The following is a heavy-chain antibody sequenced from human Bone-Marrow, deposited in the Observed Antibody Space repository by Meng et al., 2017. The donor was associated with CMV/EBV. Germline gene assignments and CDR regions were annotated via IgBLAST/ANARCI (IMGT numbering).Heavy chain of an antibody. CDR1: GYTFTGYY. V-gene: IGHV1-2*02. CDR3: ARFGYCSSTSCLYYFDY. D-gene: IGHD2-2*03. J-gene: IGHJ4*02. CDR2: INPNSGGT. Sequence: ASVKVSCKASGYTFTGYYMHWVRQAPGQGLEWMGWINPNSGGTNYAQKLQGRVTMTRDTSISTAYMELSRLRSDDTAVYYCARFGYCSSTSCLYYFDYWGQGTLVTVSS.